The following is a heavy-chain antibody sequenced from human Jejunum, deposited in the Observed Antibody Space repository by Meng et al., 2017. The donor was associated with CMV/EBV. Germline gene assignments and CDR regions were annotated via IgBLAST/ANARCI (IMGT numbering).Heavy chain of an antibody. CDR2: IKQDGSEK. D-gene: IGHD3-3*01. Sequence: VRQAPGKGLEWVANIKQDGSEKQYVDSVKGRFTISRDNAKNSLYLQMNSLRVEDSAVYYCARGSYDYWSGHHNFWSGYLPYGMDVWGQGTTVTVSS. CDR3: ARGSYDYWSGHHNFWSGYLPYGMDV. J-gene: IGHJ6*02. V-gene: IGHV3-7*01.